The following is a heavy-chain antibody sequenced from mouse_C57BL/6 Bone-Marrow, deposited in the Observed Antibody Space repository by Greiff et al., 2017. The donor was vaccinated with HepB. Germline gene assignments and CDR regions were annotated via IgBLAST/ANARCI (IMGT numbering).Heavy chain of an antibody. Sequence: VQLQQPGAELVKPGASVKLSCKASGYTFTSYWMHWVKQRPGQGLEWIGMIHPNSGSTNYNEKFKSKATLTVDKSSSTAYMQLSSLTSEDSAVYYCARAFTTVVATEGAMDYWGQGTSVTVSS. CDR1: GYTFTSYW. CDR2: IHPNSGST. J-gene: IGHJ4*01. D-gene: IGHD1-1*01. CDR3: ARAFTTVVATEGAMDY. V-gene: IGHV1-64*01.